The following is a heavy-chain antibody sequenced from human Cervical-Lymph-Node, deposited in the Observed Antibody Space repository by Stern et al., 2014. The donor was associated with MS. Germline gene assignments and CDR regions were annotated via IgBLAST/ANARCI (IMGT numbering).Heavy chain of an antibody. CDR3: ARDNGPQVRPGNY. CDR1: GYTFTSYG. J-gene: IGHJ4*02. V-gene: IGHV1-18*01. Sequence: QVQLVQSGAELKKPGASVKVSCKASGYTFTSYGISWGRQAPGQGLAWMGRPSAYNGNTNHAQNTQANVTMTPDPTPNTAHLELRSLRSDDTAVYYCARDNGPQVRPGNYWGQGTLVTVSS. D-gene: IGHD2-8*01. CDR2: PSAYNGNT.